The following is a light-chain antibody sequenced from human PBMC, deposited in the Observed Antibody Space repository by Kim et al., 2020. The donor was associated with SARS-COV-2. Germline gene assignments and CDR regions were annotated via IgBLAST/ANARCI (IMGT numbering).Light chain of an antibody. V-gene: IGLV4-69*01. CDR2: IYSDGSH. J-gene: IGLJ2*01. Sequence: QLVLTQSPSASASLGASVQLTCTLPSGHSSYAIAWHQQQPEKGPRYLMKIYSDGSHTRGDGISDRFSGSSSGSERYLTISSLQAEDEADYFCQTWDTGIVIFGGGTKLTVL. CDR3: QTWDTGIVI. CDR1: SGHSSYA.